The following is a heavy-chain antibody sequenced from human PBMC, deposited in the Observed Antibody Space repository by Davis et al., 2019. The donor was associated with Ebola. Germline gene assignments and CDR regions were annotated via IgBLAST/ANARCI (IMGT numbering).Heavy chain of an antibody. CDR2: INHSGRT. CDR3: ARWYTSGLGWFDP. CDR1: GGSLSGYY. V-gene: IGHV4-34*01. J-gene: IGHJ5*02. D-gene: IGHD6-19*01. Sequence: PSETLSLTCAVYGGSLSGYYWTWTRQSPGKGLEWIGEINHSGRTNYNPSLKSRVTISLDTSKNQFSLKLSSVTAADTALYYCARWYTSGLGWFDPWGQGTLVTVSS.